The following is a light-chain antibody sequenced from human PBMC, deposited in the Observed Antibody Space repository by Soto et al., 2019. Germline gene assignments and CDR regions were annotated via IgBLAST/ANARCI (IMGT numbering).Light chain of an antibody. CDR1: SSNIGRNS. CDR3: AALDDSTSGLV. CDR2: QND. J-gene: IGLJ1*01. Sequence: QSALTQPPSASGTPGQRVTISCSGSSSNIGRNSVYWYQQLPGTAPKLLIYQNDQRPSGVPDRFSGSRSGTSASLAISGLRSEDEADHYCAALDDSTSGLVFGTWTNVTVL. V-gene: IGLV1-47*01.